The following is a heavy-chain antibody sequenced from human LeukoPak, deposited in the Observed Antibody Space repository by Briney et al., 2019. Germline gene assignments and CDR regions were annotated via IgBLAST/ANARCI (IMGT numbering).Heavy chain of an antibody. CDR2: ISWNSGSI. CDR1: GFTFDDYA. Sequence: PGGSLRLSCAASGFTFDDYAMYWVRHAPGKGLEWVLGISWNSGSIGYADSVKGRFTISRDNAKNSLYLQMNSLRAEDTALYYCAGKGSGWYEAQYAVVDYWGQGTLVTVSS. J-gene: IGHJ4*02. V-gene: IGHV3-9*01. D-gene: IGHD6-19*01. CDR3: AGKGSGWYEAQYAVVDY.